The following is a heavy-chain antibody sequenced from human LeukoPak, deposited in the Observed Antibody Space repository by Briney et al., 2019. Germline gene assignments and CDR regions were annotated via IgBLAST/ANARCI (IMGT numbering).Heavy chain of an antibody. CDR3: ARDLRYCSSTSCYLMAP. Sequence: GGSLRLSCAASGFTFSSYAMSWVRQAPGKGLEWVSAISGSGGSTYYADSVKGRFTISRDNSKNTLYLQMNSLRAEDTAVYYCARDLRYCSSTSCYLMAPWGQGTLVTVSS. J-gene: IGHJ5*02. V-gene: IGHV3-23*01. CDR1: GFTFSSYA. CDR2: ISGSGGST. D-gene: IGHD2-2*01.